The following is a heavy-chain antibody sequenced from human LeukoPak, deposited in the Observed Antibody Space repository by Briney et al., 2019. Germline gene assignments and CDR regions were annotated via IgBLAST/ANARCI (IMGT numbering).Heavy chain of an antibody. D-gene: IGHD3-3*01. Sequence: GESLKISCKGSGYSVTSYWIGWVRQRPGKGLELMGIMYPGDSDTRYSPSFQGQVTISADKSISTAYLQWSSLKASDTAMYYCARHVSIRFLEWLNPYYYYYMDVWGKGTTVTISS. J-gene: IGHJ6*03. CDR3: ARHVSIRFLEWLNPYYYYYMDV. CDR2: MYPGDSDT. V-gene: IGHV5-51*01. CDR1: GYSVTSYW.